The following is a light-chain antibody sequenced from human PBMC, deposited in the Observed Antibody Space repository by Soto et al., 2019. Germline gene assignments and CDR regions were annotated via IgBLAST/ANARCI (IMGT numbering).Light chain of an antibody. CDR1: SSDVGAYEY. Sequence: QSALTQPASVSGSPEPSITISCTGTSSDVGAYEYVSWYQQHPGKAPKLLIYDVSNRPSGVSTRFSGSKSGNTASLTISGLQAEDEGDYYCTSYTTRRLYDFGSGTKVTVL. CDR3: TSYTTRRLYD. CDR2: DVS. J-gene: IGLJ1*01. V-gene: IGLV2-14*03.